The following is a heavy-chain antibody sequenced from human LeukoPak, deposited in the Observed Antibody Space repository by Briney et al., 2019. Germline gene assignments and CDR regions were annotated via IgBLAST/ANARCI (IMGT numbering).Heavy chain of an antibody. V-gene: IGHV3-7*01. Sequence: GGSLRLSCAASGFTFSSYAMSWVRQAPGKGPEWVANIKQDGSESYYVDSVKGRFTISRDNAKNSLYLQMNSLRAEDTAVYYCARTHDYYYYMDVWGKGTTVTVSS. CDR1: GFTFSSYA. CDR2: IKQDGSES. J-gene: IGHJ6*03. CDR3: ARTHDYYYYMDV. D-gene: IGHD3-3*01.